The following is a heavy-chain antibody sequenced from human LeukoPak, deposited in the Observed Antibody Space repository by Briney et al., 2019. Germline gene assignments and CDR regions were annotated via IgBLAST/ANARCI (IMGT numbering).Heavy chain of an antibody. V-gene: IGHV1-8*01. CDR1: GYTFTSYD. Sequence: GASVKVSCKASGYTFTSYDINWVRQATRQGLEWMGWMNPNSGNTGYAQKFQGRVTMTRNTSISTAYMELSSLRSEDTAVYYCAGSLATNDAFDIWGQGTMVTVSS. CDR2: MNPNSGNT. J-gene: IGHJ3*02. CDR3: AGSLATNDAFDI.